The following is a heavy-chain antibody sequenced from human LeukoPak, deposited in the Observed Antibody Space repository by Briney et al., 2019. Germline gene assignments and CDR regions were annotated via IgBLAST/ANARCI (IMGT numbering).Heavy chain of an antibody. J-gene: IGHJ4*02. CDR1: GFTFTTYG. D-gene: IGHD6-19*01. V-gene: IGHV3-23*01. CDR2: ISGSGGST. CDR3: AKMVHTEQWLVPFDY. Sequence: GGSLRLSCAASGFTFTTYGLHWVRQAGGKGLEWVSAISGSGGSTYYADSVKGRFTISRDNSKNTLYLQVSSLRAEDTAVYYCAKMVHTEQWLVPFDYWGQGTLVTVSS.